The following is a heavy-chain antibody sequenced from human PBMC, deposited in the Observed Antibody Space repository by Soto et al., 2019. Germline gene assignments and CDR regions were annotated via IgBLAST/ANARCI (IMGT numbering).Heavy chain of an antibody. V-gene: IGHV4-39*01. CDR2: FYYGGSP. Sequence: QLQLQESGPGLVKPSETLPLTCSVSGGSISSSSYNWGWIRQPPGKGLEWIGCFYYGGSPYYHPSLKSRVTISVDTSKNQFSLNLNSVTAADTAVYYCARLPLRRTREDVDYWGQGTLVAVSS. CDR3: ARLPLRRTREDVDY. D-gene: IGHD4-17*01. J-gene: IGHJ4*02. CDR1: GGSISSSSYN.